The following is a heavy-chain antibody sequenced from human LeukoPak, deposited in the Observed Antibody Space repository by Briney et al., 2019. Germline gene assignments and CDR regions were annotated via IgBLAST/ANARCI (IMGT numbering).Heavy chain of an antibody. CDR2: SYVGGSTA. CDR1: GFNFGGFA. V-gene: IGHV3-23*03. J-gene: IGHJ5*02. D-gene: IGHD5-24*01. Sequence: QPGGSLRLSSAASGFNFGGFAMSWVRQAPGRGLEWVSGSYVGGSTAEYPDSVRGRFTVSRDDSKNTLYLQMNSLRVEDTAVYYCAKDLTYGDGRWEFDAWGQGTVVTVSS. CDR3: AKDLTYGDGRWEFDA.